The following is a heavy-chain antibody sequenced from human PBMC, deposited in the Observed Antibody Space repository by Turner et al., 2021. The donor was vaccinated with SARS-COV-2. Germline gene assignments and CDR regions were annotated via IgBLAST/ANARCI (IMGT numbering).Heavy chain of an antibody. V-gene: IGHV3-30*18. CDR1: GFTFSSYG. D-gene: IGHD5-18*01. CDR3: AKVGYSYGYPNHYFDY. J-gene: IGHJ4*02. Sequence: QVQLVESGGGVVQPGSSLRLSCAASGFTFSSYGMHWVRQAPGKGLEWVAVISYDGSNKYYAASVKGRFTISRDNSKNTLYLQMNSLRAEDTAVYYCAKVGYSYGYPNHYFDYWGQGTLVTVSS. CDR2: ISYDGSNK.